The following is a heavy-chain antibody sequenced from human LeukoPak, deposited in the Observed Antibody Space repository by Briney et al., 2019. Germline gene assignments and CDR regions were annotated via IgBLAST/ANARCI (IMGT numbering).Heavy chain of an antibody. J-gene: IGHJ1*01. CDR3: AKDDDWGRFNH. Sequence: GGSLRLSCAASGFTFDDYGMNWVRQAPGKGPEWVSGISPRGDITYYKDSVRGRFTISRDNFKNTVSLQLNSLRAEDTAMYYCAKDDDWGRFNHWGQGTLVTVSS. D-gene: IGHD3-16*01. CDR1: GFTFDDYG. V-gene: IGHV3-23*01. CDR2: ISPRGDIT.